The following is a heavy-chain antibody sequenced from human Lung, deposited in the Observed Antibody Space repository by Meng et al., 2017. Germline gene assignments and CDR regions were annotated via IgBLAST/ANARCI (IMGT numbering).Heavy chain of an antibody. CDR2: SNPNTGGT. D-gene: IGHD1-1*01. Sequence: GQLVQSGADVKKPGASVKVSCRTSGYTFSVYYMHWVRQAPAKGLEWMGWSNPNTGGTDYAQKFQGRVTMTRDTSISTAYMELRGLRSDDTAVYYCARGNWYYFDYWGQGTLVTVSS. CDR3: ARGNWYYFDY. CDR1: GYTFSVYY. J-gene: IGHJ4*02. V-gene: IGHV1-2*02.